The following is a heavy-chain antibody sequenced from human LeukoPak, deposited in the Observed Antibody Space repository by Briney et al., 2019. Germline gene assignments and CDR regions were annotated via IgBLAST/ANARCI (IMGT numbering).Heavy chain of an antibody. D-gene: IGHD4-17*01. CDR1: GYSFTSYW. CDR2: IYPGDSDT. Sequence: GESLKISCKGSGYSFTSYWIGWLRQMPGKGLEWMGIIYPGDSDTRYSPSFQGQVTISADKSISTAYLQWSSLKASDTAMYYCARRWTNYGGRYDYWGQGTLVTVSS. J-gene: IGHJ4*02. CDR3: ARRWTNYGGRYDY. V-gene: IGHV5-51*01.